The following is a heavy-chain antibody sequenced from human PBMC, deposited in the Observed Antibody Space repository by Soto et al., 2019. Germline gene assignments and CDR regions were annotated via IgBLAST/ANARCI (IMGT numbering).Heavy chain of an antibody. D-gene: IGHD3-10*01. CDR3: ARAFTYGSGSYSYSYYYGMDV. Sequence: GASVKVSCKASGYTFTSYGISWVRQAPGQGLEWMGWISAYNGNTNYAQKLQGRVTMTTDTSTSTAYMELRSLRSDDTAVYYCARAFTYGSGSYSYSYYYGMDVWGQGTTVTVSS. V-gene: IGHV1-18*01. CDR2: ISAYNGNT. J-gene: IGHJ6*02. CDR1: GYTFTSYG.